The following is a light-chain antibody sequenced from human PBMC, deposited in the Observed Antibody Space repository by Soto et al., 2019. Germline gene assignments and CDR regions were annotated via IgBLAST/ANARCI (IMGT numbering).Light chain of an antibody. CDR3: QQSYSTPRT. V-gene: IGKV1-39*01. CDR1: QSISSY. Sequence: DIQMTHSPSSLSASVGDRVTITCRASQSISSYLNWYQQKPGKAPKLLIYAASSLQSGVPSRFSGSGSGTDFTLTISSLQPEDFATYYSQQSYSTPRTFGHGIKVEIX. CDR2: AAS. J-gene: IGKJ1*01.